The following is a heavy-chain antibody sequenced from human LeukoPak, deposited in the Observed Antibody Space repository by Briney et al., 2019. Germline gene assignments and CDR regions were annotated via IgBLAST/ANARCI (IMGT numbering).Heavy chain of an antibody. Sequence: GGSLRLSCTASGFAFSMYHMNWVRQAPGEGLEWVSSISSSSYIYYADSVKGRFTISRDNAKNSLYLQTNSLRAEDTAVYYCAREKSNEWDPHRGFEYWGQGTLVTVSS. CDR3: AREKSNEWDPHRGFEY. V-gene: IGHV3-21*01. D-gene: IGHD1-26*01. CDR1: GFAFSMYH. CDR2: ISSSSYI. J-gene: IGHJ4*01.